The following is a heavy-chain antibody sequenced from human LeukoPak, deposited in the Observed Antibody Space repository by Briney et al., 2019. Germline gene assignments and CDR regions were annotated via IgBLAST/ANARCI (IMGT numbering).Heavy chain of an antibody. J-gene: IGHJ3*02. Sequence: SETLSLTCAVYGGSFSGYYWSWIRQPPGKGLEWIGEINHSGSTNYNPSLKSRVTISVATSKIQFSLKLNSVTAADTAVYYCGRSWGSGWLYDIWGQGTMVTVSS. CDR3: GRSWGSGWLYDI. V-gene: IGHV4-34*01. CDR1: GGSFSGYY. CDR2: INHSGST. D-gene: IGHD6-19*01.